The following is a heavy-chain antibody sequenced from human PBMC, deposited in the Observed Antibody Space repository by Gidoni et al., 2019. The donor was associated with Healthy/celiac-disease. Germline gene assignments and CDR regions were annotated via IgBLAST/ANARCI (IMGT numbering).Heavy chain of an antibody. Sequence: QVQLVQSGAEVKKPGSSVKVSCQASVGTFSSYAISWVRQAPGQGLEWMGGIIPIFGTANYAQKFQGRVTITADESTSTAYMELSSLRSEDTAVYYCARGGPDYYDSSVGTFDIWGQGTMVTVSS. D-gene: IGHD3-22*01. J-gene: IGHJ3*02. CDR1: VGTFSSYA. CDR3: ARGGPDYYDSSVGTFDI. CDR2: IIPIFGTA. V-gene: IGHV1-69*01.